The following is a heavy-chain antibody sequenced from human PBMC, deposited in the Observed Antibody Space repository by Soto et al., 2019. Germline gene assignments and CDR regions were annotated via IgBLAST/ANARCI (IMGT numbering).Heavy chain of an antibody. D-gene: IGHD2-15*01. V-gene: IGHV1-3*01. CDR1: GYTFTSYA. J-gene: IGHJ4*02. CDR2: INAGNGNT. Sequence: ASVKVSFKASGYTFTSYAMHWVRQAPGQRLEWMGWINAGNGNTKYSQKFQGRVTITRDTSASTAYMELSSLRSEDTAVYYCARDRARSGSYDYWGQGTLVTVSS. CDR3: ARDRARSGSYDY.